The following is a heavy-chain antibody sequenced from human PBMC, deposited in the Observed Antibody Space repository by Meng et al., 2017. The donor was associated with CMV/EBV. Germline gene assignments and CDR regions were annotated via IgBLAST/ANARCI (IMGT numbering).Heavy chain of an antibody. CDR1: GGSISSGGYY. J-gene: IGHJ6*02. CDR3: ARDNPRTGDLDV. D-gene: IGHD3-10*01. Sequence: SETLSLTCTVSGGSISSGGYYWSWIRQHPGKGLEWIGYIYYSGSTYYNPSLKSRVTISVGTSKNQFSLKLSSVTAADTAVYYCARDNPRTGDLDVWGQGTTVTVSS. CDR2: IYYSGST. V-gene: IGHV4-31*03.